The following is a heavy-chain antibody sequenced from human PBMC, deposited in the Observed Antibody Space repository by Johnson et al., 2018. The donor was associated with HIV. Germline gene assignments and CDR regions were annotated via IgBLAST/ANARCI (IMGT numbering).Heavy chain of an antibody. CDR2: ISYDGSNK. CDR1: GFTFSSYA. V-gene: IGHV3-30*04. D-gene: IGHD2-15*01. Sequence: QVQLVESGGGVVQPGRSLRLSCSASGFTFSSYAMHWVRQAPGTGLEWVAVISYDGSNKYSADSVQGRFNISRDNARNSLYLQMNSLRVEDTAVYYCARSKDCSCGSCPDAFDIWGQGTMVTVSS. J-gene: IGHJ3*02. CDR3: ARSKDCSCGSCPDAFDI.